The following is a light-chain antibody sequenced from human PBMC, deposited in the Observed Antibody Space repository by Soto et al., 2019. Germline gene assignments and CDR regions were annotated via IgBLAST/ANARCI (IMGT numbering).Light chain of an antibody. CDR3: QQYGSSPPWT. Sequence: EIVLTQSPGNLSLSPGERATLSWRASQSVSSSYLAWYQQKPGQAPRLLIYGASSRATGIPDRFSGSGSGTDFTLTISRLEPADFAVYYCQQYGSSPPWTFGQGTKVDIK. V-gene: IGKV3-20*01. J-gene: IGKJ1*01. CDR2: GAS. CDR1: QSVSSSY.